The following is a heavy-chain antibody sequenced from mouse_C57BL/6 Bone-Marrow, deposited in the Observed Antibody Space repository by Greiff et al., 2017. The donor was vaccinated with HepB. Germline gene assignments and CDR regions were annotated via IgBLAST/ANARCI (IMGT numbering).Heavy chain of an antibody. V-gene: IGHV1-64*01. Sequence: VKLQESGAELVKPGASVKLSCKASGYTFTSYWMYWVKQRPGQGLEWIGMIHPNSGSTNYNEKFKSKATLTVDKSSSTAYMQLSSLTSEDSAVYYCAREDYGSSYYFDYWGQGTTLTVSS. J-gene: IGHJ2*01. CDR3: AREDYGSSYYFDY. CDR2: IHPNSGST. D-gene: IGHD1-1*01. CDR1: GYTFTSYW.